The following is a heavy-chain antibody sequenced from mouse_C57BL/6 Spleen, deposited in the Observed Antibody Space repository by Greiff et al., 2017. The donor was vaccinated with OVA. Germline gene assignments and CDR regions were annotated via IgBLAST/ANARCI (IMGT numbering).Heavy chain of an antibody. CDR1: GFTFSSYA. CDR3: ARGGTTVVATSDYFDY. Sequence: EVMLVESGGGLVKPGGSLKLSCAASGFTFSSYAMSWVRQTPEKRLEWVATISDGGSYTYYPDNVKGRFTISRDNAKNNLYLQMSHLKSEDTAMYYCARGGTTVVATSDYFDYWGQGTTLTVSS. CDR2: ISDGGSYT. J-gene: IGHJ2*01. D-gene: IGHD1-1*01. V-gene: IGHV5-4*03.